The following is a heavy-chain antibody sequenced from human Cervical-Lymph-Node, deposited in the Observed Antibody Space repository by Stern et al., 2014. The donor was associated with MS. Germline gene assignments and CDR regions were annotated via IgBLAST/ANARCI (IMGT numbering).Heavy chain of an antibody. Sequence: QLQLQESGPGLVKPSQTLSLTCTVSGGSISSGGYYWSWIRQHPGKGLEWIGYIYYIGSTYYNPSLKSRVTISVDTSKNQFSLKLSSVTAADTAVYYCARTFPGIVADDAFDIWGQGTMVIVSS. D-gene: IGHD6-13*01. CDR2: IYYIGST. V-gene: IGHV4-31*03. CDR1: GGSISSGGYY. CDR3: ARTFPGIVADDAFDI. J-gene: IGHJ3*02.